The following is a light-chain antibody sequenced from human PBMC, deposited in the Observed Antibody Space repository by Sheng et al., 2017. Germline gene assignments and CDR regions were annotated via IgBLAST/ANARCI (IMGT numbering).Light chain of an antibody. CDR2: GNN. CDR3: SSYTSSSTWV. Sequence: QSVLTQPPSVSGAPGQRVTISCTGSSSDIGTGHDVHWYQQLPGTAPKVLIYGNNNRPSGVSNRFSGSKSGNTASLTISGLQAEDEADYYCSSYTSSSTWVFGGGTKLTVL. J-gene: IGLJ3*02. CDR1: SSDIGTGHD. V-gene: IGLV1-40*01.